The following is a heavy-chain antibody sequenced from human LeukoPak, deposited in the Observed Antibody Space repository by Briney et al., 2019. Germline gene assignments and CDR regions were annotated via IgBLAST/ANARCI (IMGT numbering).Heavy chain of an antibody. Sequence: SETLSLTCAVYGGSFSGYYWSWIRQPPGKGLEWIGEINHSGSTNYNPSLKSRVTISVDTSKNQFSLKLSSVTAADTAVYYCARGIPRSALYFDYWGQRTLVTVSS. CDR2: INHSGST. CDR3: ARGIPRSALYFDY. CDR1: GGSFSGYY. D-gene: IGHD2-15*01. V-gene: IGHV4-34*01. J-gene: IGHJ4*02.